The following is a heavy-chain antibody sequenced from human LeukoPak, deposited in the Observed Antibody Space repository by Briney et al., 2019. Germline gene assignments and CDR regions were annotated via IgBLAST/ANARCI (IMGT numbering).Heavy chain of an antibody. CDR1: GYTFTGYY. J-gene: IGHJ6*03. V-gene: IGHV1-2*02. CDR3: ARVKGEGDYYYYMDV. CDR2: INPNSGGT. D-gene: IGHD1-26*01. Sequence: ASVKVSCKASGYTFTGYYMHWVRQAPGQGLEWMGWINPNSGGTNYAQKFQGRVTMTRDTSISTAYMELSRLRPDDTAVYYCARVKGEGDYYYYMDVWGKGTTVTISS.